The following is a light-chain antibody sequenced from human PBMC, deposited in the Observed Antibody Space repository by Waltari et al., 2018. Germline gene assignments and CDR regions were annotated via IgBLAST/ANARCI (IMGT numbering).Light chain of an antibody. CDR2: EVG. CDR1: SSDVRAYHY. Sequence: QSALTQPAAVSGSPGPSITISCTGTSSDVRAYHYVSWYQQTPGKAPRLIIYEVGDRPSGVSNRFSGSKSGYTAFLTISGLQAEDEADYYCSSYTTSKSWVFGGGTKLTVL. CDR3: SSYTTSKSWV. J-gene: IGLJ3*02. V-gene: IGLV2-14*01.